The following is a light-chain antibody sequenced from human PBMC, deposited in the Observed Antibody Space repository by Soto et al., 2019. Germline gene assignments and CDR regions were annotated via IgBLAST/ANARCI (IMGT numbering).Light chain of an antibody. V-gene: IGLV1-40*01. CDR2: GNS. CDR1: SSNIGAGYD. J-gene: IGLJ3*02. CDR3: QSYDSSLSGSV. Sequence: QSVLTQPPSVSGAPGQRVTISCTGSSSNIGAGYDVHWYQQLPGTAPKHLIYGNSNRPSGVPDRFSGSKSGTSASLAITGLQAEDEADYYCQSYDSSLSGSVFGGGT.